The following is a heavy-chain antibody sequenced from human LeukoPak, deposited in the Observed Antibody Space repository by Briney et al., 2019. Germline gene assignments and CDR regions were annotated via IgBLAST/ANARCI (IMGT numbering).Heavy chain of an antibody. D-gene: IGHD4-23*01. CDR3: ARAYGGNYYYYYYGMDV. CDR1: GFTVSSNY. V-gene: IGHV3-66*01. J-gene: IGHJ6*02. CDR2: IYSGGST. Sequence: GGSLRLSCAASGFTVSSNYMSWVRQAPGKGLEWVSVIYSGGSTYYADSVKGRFTISRDNSKNTLYLQMNSLRAEDTAVYYCARAYGGNYYYYYYGMDVWGQGTTVTVSS.